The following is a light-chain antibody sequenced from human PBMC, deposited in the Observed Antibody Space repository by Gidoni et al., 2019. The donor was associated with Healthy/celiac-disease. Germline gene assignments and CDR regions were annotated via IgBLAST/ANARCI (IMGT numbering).Light chain of an antibody. CDR1: QSVSSY. CDR2: DAS. V-gene: IGKV3-11*01. J-gene: IGKJ2*01. Sequence: EIVLTQSPATLSWSLGERATLSCRASQSVSSYLAWYQQKPGQAPRLLIYDASNRATGIPARFSGSGSGTDFTLTISSLEPEDFAVYYCQQRSNWPRYTFGQGTKLEIK. CDR3: QQRSNWPRYT.